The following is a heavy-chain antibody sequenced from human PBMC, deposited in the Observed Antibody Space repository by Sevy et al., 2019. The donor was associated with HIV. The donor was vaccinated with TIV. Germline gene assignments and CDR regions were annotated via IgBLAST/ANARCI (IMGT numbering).Heavy chain of an antibody. CDR3: ARDLPPSATTVAHFDC. V-gene: IGHV3-48*03. CDR2: ISNSGTSM. J-gene: IGHJ4*02. D-gene: IGHD4-17*01. CDR1: GFTFSSYE. Sequence: GGSLRLSCVASGFTFSSYEMNWVRQAPGKGLEWVSYISNSGTSMYYSDSVKGLFTISRDNARNSLYLQMNSLRAEDAAVYYCARDLPPSATTVAHFDCWGQGTLVTVSS.